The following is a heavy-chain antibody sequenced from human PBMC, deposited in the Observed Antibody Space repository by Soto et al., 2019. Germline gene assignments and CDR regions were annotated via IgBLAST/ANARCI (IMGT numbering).Heavy chain of an antibody. CDR2: IKSKTDGGTT. V-gene: IGHV3-15*01. Sequence: PGGSLRLSCAASGFTFSNAWMSWVRQAPGKGLEWVGRIKSKTDGGTTDYAAPVKGRFTISRDDSKNTLYLQMNSLKTEDTAVYYCTTAVEYSSSSVVYYYGMDVWGQGTTVTVSS. CDR1: GFTFSNAW. J-gene: IGHJ6*02. CDR3: TTAVEYSSSSVVYYYGMDV. D-gene: IGHD6-6*01.